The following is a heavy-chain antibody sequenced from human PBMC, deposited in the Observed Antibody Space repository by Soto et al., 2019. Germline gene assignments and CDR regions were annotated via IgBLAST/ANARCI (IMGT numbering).Heavy chain of an antibody. D-gene: IGHD3-22*01. Sequence: GGSLRLSCAASGFTFSNAWMSWVRQAPGKGLEWVSRIKSKTDGGTTDYAAPVKGRFTISRDDSKNTLYLQMNSLKTEDTAVYYCTTDITMIVVVSWDAFDIWGQGTMVTVSS. CDR3: TTDITMIVVVSWDAFDI. CDR2: IKSKTDGGTT. CDR1: GFTFSNAW. V-gene: IGHV3-15*01. J-gene: IGHJ3*02.